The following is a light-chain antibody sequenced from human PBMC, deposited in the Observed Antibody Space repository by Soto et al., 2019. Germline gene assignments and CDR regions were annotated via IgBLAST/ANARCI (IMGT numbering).Light chain of an antibody. CDR2: GAS. V-gene: IGKV3-20*01. Sequence: EIVLTQSPGTLSLSPGERATLSCRASQSVSSSYLAWYQQKPGQAPRLLIYGASSRATGIPDRFSGSGSGTDFTLTSSRLEPEDVVVYYCQQYGSSPFTFGPGTKVEIK. CDR1: QSVSSSY. J-gene: IGKJ3*01. CDR3: QQYGSSPFT.